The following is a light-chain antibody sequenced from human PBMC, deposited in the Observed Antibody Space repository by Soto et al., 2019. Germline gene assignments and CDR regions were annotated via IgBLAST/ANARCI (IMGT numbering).Light chain of an antibody. V-gene: IGLV1-44*01. J-gene: IGLJ3*02. CDR1: SSNIGSNS. CDR3: ATWGDSLNGWV. CDR2: HTN. Sequence: QSVLTQPPSASGTPGQRVTLSCSGGSSNIGSNSVTWYQQLPGAAPKLLIYHTNQRPSGVSDRFSGSKSGTSASLAISGLQSEDEADYYCATWGDSLNGWVFGGGTQLTVL.